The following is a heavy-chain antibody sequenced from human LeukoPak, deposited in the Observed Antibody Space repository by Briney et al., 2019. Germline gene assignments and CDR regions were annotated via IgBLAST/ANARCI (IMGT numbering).Heavy chain of an antibody. V-gene: IGHV1-8*01. CDR1: GYTFTSYD. D-gene: IGHD3-3*01. CDR3: ARGLFHDFWSGYYH. J-gene: IGHJ5*02. Sequence: ASVKVSCKASGYTFTSYDINWVRQATGQGLELMGWVNPNSGNTGYAQKFQGRVTMTRNTSISTAYMELSSLRSEDTAVYYCARGLFHDFWSGYYHWGQGTLVTVSS. CDR2: VNPNSGNT.